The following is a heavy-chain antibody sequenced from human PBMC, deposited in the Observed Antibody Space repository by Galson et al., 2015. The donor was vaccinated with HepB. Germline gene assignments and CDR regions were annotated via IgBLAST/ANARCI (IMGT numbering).Heavy chain of an antibody. CDR3: ARELRTQYGMDV. J-gene: IGHJ6*02. CDR1: GFTFSSYD. D-gene: IGHD5-12*01. V-gene: IGHV3-13*05. CDR2: IGTAGDP. Sequence: SLRLSCAASGFTFSSYDMHWVRQAPGKGLEWVSAIGTAGDPYYPGSVKGRFTISRENAKNSLYLQMNSLRAGDTAVYYCARELRTQYGMDVWGQGTTVTVSS.